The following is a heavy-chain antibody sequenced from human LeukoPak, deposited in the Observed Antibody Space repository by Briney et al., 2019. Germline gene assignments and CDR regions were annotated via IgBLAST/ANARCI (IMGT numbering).Heavy chain of an antibody. J-gene: IGHJ4*02. CDR1: VGTFSRYA. Sequence: SVKVSCKASVGTFSRYAISWVRQAPGQGLEWMGGYIPMFATANYAENFQTRVTITADESTSTFSMELSSLRPEDGAVYFCAGASSKWELSFWGQGTLVTVSS. CDR3: AGASSKWELSF. CDR2: YIPMFATA. D-gene: IGHD1-26*01. V-gene: IGHV1-69*01.